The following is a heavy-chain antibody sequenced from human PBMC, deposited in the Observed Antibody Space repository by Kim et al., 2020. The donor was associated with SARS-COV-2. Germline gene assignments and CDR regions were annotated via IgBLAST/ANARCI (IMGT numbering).Heavy chain of an antibody. D-gene: IGHD3-10*01. Sequence: VKGRFTITRDNAKNSLYLQMNSLRAEDTAVYYCARVAVSTMVRGYPFDYWGQGTLVTVSS. V-gene: IGHV3-21*01. CDR3: ARVAVSTMVRGYPFDY. J-gene: IGHJ4*02.